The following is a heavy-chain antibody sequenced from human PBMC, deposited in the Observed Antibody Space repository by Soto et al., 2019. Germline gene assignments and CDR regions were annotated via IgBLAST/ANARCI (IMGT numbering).Heavy chain of an antibody. CDR1: GGSISSSSYY. CDR3: ARYERGVFDY. CDR2: IYYSGST. Sequence: SETLSLTCTVSGGSISSSSYYWGWIRQPPGKGLEWIGSIYYSGSTYYNPSLKSRVTISVDTSKNQFSLKLSSVTAADTAVYYCARYERGVFDYWGQGTLVTVSS. D-gene: IGHD3-10*01. V-gene: IGHV4-39*01. J-gene: IGHJ4*02.